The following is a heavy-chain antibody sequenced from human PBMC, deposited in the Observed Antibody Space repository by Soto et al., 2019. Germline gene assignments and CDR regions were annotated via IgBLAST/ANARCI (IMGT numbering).Heavy chain of an antibody. D-gene: IGHD2-8*01. Sequence: LSLTCTVSGGSVSSGSYYWSWIRQPPGKGLEWIGYIYYSGSTNYNPSLKSRVTISVDTSKNQFSLKLSSVTAADTAVYYCARYNGGYSDYWGQGTLVTVSS. V-gene: IGHV4-61*01. CDR1: GGSVSSGSYY. CDR3: ARYNGGYSDY. J-gene: IGHJ4*02. CDR2: IYYSGST.